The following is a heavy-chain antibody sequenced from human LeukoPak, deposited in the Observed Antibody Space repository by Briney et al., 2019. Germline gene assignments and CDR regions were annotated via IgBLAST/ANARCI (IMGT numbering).Heavy chain of an antibody. V-gene: IGHV1-69*13. CDR1: GGTFSSYA. CDR2: IIPIFGTA. Sequence: ASVKVSCKASGGTFSSYAISWVRQAPGQGLEWMGGIIPIFGTANYAQKFQGRVTITADESTSTAYMELSSLRSEDTAVYYCARYCSGGSCYSWVDWGQGTTVTVSS. CDR3: ARYCSGGSCYSWVD. D-gene: IGHD2-15*01. J-gene: IGHJ6*02.